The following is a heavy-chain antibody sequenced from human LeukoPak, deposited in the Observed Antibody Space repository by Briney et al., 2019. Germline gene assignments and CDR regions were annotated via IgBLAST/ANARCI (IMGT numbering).Heavy chain of an antibody. V-gene: IGHV5-51*01. CDR2: IYPGDSDT. D-gene: IGHD6-13*01. Sequence: GESLQISCEGSGSIFTSYWIGGVRPLPGKGVEWMGIIYPGDSDTGYSPSFQGQVTISADKSISTAYLQWSSLKASDTAMYYCARHPGMAHIDYWGQGTLVTVSS. J-gene: IGHJ4*02. CDR1: GSIFTSYW. CDR3: ARHPGMAHIDY.